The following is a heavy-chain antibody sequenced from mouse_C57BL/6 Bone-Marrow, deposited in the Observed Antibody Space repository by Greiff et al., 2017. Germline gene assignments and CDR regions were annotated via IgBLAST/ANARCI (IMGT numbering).Heavy chain of an antibody. V-gene: IGHV14-4*01. J-gene: IGHJ1*03. CDR3: TNYYYGSSYWYFDV. CDR1: GFNIKDDY. CDR2: IDPENGDT. D-gene: IGHD1-1*01. Sequence: EVQLQQSGAELVWPGASVKLSCTASGFNIKDDYMHWVKQRPEQGLEWIGWIDPENGDTEYASKFQGKATITADTSSNTAYLQLSSLTSEDTAVYYCTNYYYGSSYWYFDVWGTGTTVTVSS.